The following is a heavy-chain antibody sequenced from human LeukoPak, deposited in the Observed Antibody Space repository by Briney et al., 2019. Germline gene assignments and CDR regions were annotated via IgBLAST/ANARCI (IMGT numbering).Heavy chain of an antibody. D-gene: IGHD5-24*01. J-gene: IGHJ4*02. Sequence: NPGGSLRLSCAASGFTFSYYTMNWVRQAPGKGLEWVSSISSTSSDIYYADSVKGRFTISRDNAKSSLYLQMNSLGAEDTAVYYCVRSPDGYKPKHFDYWGQGTLVIVSS. CDR1: GFTFSYYT. V-gene: IGHV3-21*01. CDR2: ISSTSSDI. CDR3: VRSPDGYKPKHFDY.